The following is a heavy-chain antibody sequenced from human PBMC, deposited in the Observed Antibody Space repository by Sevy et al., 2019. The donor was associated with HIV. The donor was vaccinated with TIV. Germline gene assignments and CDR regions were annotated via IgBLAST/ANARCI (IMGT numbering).Heavy chain of an antibody. CDR3: ARDQVRLRTTVTFDY. Sequence: GGSLRLSCAASGFTFSSYSMNWVRQAPGKGLEWVSYISSSSSTIYYADSVKGRFTISRDNAKNSLYPQMNSLRAEDTAVYYCARDQVRLRTTVTFDYWGQGTLVTVSS. CDR2: ISSSSSTI. J-gene: IGHJ4*02. D-gene: IGHD4-17*01. V-gene: IGHV3-48*01. CDR1: GFTFSSYS.